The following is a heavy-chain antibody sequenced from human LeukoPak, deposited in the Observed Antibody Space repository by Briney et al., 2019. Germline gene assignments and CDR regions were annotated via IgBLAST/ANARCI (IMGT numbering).Heavy chain of an antibody. CDR1: GFTFSSYA. J-gene: IGHJ4*02. CDR2: ISYDGSNK. Sequence: GRSLRLSCAASGFTFSSYAMHWVRQAPGKGLEWVAVISYDGSNKYYADSVKGRFTISRDNSKNTLYLQMNSLRAEDTAVYYCARISSWQSDWGQGTLVTVSS. CDR3: ARISSWQSD. D-gene: IGHD6-13*01. V-gene: IGHV3-30*04.